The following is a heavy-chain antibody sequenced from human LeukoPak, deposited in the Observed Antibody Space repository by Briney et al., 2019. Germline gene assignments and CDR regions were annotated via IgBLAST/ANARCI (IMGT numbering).Heavy chain of an antibody. CDR3: ARNPRSGYFPHYHYYGMDV. Sequence: SETLSLTCTVSGGSISSYYWSWVRQPPGKGLEWIGFIIYSGTTNYNPALKSRVTISVDTSKNQFSLKLSSVTAADTAVYYCARNPRSGYFPHYHYYGMDVWGQGTTVTVSS. D-gene: IGHD3-3*01. V-gene: IGHV4-59*01. CDR1: GGSISSYY. CDR2: IIYSGTT. J-gene: IGHJ6*02.